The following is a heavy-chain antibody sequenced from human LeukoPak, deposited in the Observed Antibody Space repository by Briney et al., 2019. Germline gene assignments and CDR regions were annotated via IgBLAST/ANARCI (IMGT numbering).Heavy chain of an antibody. Sequence: GGSLRLSCAASGFTFSSYGMHWVRQAPGKGLEWVAVIWYDGSNKYYADSVKGRFTISRDNSKNTLYLQMYSLRAEDTAVYYCARDSRRYCSSTSCYGRLDYWGQGTLVTVSS. V-gene: IGHV3-33*01. J-gene: IGHJ4*02. D-gene: IGHD2-2*01. CDR1: GFTFSSYG. CDR3: ARDSRRYCSSTSCYGRLDY. CDR2: IWYDGSNK.